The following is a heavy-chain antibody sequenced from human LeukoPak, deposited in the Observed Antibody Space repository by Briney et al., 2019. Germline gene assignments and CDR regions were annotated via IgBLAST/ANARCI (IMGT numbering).Heavy chain of an antibody. V-gene: IGHV4-34*01. CDR2: INHSGST. D-gene: IGHD3-16*02. CDR3: ARARGFDYVGGIYRPPPGYFDL. J-gene: IGHJ2*01. CDR1: GGSFSGYY. Sequence: PSETLSLTCAVYGGSFSGYYWSWIRQPPGKGLEWIGEINHSGSTNYNPSLKSRVAISVDTSKNQFSLKLSSVTAADTAVYYCARARGFDYVGGIYRPPPGYFDLGGRGPRVTVPS.